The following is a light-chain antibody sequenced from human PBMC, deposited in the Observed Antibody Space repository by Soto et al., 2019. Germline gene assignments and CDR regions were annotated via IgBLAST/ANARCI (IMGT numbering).Light chain of an antibody. CDR2: EGS. Sequence: QSALTQPASVSGSPGQSITISCTGSISNVGSYNLVSWYHHHPGKAPKLLIYEGSKRPSGVSNRFSGSKSGNTASLTISGLQAEDAADYYCCSYATTTTYVFGTGTKVTV. V-gene: IGLV2-23*01. CDR1: ISNVGSYNL. CDR3: CSYATTTTYV. J-gene: IGLJ1*01.